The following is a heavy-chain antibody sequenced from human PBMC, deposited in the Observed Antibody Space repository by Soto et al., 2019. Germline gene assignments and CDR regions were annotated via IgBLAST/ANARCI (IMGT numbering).Heavy chain of an antibody. CDR3: GKGNDRYYFDS. CDR2: FSAGGGTT. V-gene: IGHV3-23*01. CDR1: GFTFSSYV. Sequence: GGALILSCATSGFTFSSYVMSWVRQARGKGLEWVSTFSAGGGTTYDADSVRGRFIVSRDNYKNTLYLQVNSLRAEETAIYYCGKGNDRYYFDSWGKGALVTVSS. J-gene: IGHJ4*02.